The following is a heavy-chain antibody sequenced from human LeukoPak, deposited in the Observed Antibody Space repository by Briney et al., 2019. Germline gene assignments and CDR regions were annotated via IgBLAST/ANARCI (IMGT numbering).Heavy chain of an antibody. V-gene: IGHV3-30*03. CDR3: ARGSSPDY. Sequence: PGGSLRLSCAASGFTFSSYGMHWVSQAPGKGLEWVAVISYDGSNKYYADSVKGRFTISRDNSKSTVSLQMNSLRAEDTAIYYCARGSSPDYWGQGTLVTVSS. CDR2: ISYDGSNK. CDR1: GFTFSSYG. J-gene: IGHJ4*02. D-gene: IGHD2-15*01.